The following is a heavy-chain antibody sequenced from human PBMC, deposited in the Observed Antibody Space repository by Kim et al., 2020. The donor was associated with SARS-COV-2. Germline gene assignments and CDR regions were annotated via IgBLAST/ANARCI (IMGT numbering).Heavy chain of an antibody. CDR2: IYHSGST. CDR1: GGSISSSNW. J-gene: IGHJ4*02. CDR3: ARGLLTGWLLYFDY. D-gene: IGHD6-19*01. V-gene: IGHV4-4*02. Sequence: SETLSLTCAVSGGSISSSNWWSWVRQPPGKGLEWIGEIYHSGSTNYNPSLKSRVTISVDKSKNQFSLKLSSVTAADTAVYYCARGLLTGWLLYFDYWGQGTLVTVSS.